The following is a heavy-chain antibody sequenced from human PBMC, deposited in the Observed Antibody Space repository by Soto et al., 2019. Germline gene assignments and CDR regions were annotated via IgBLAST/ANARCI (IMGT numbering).Heavy chain of an antibody. CDR2: INWNGGST. D-gene: IGHD6-19*01. CDR1: GFTFSSYW. Sequence: GGSLRLSCAASGFTFSSYWMSWVRQAPGKGLEWVSGINWNGGSTGYADSVKGRFTISRDNAKNSLYLQMNSLRAEDTALYYCARLYSSGWYGPGRYWGQGTLVTVSS. V-gene: IGHV3-20*04. CDR3: ARLYSSGWYGPGRY. J-gene: IGHJ4*02.